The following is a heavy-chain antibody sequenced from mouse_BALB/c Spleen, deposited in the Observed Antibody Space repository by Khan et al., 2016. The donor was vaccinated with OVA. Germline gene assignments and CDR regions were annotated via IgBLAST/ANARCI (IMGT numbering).Heavy chain of an antibody. Sequence: VQLQESGAELARPGASVKMSCKASGYTFTSYTIHWVQQRPGQGLEWIGYINPRSGYTNYNQKFKVKATLTADKSSSTAYMQLSSLTSEYAAVYYCARRTTGYAMDYWGQGTPVTVSS. D-gene: IGHD2-14*01. CDR1: GYTFTSYT. CDR3: ARRTTGYAMDY. V-gene: IGHV1-4*01. J-gene: IGHJ4*01. CDR2: INPRSGYT.